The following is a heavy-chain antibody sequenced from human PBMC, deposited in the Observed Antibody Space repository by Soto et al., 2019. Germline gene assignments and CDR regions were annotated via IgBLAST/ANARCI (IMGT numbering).Heavy chain of an antibody. CDR1: GGSISSGGYS. CDR3: ARDSLSPAYSNYVGLYY. CDR2: IYHSGST. V-gene: IGHV4-30-2*01. Sequence: SETLSLTCYVSGGSISSGGYSWSWILHPLCKGMEWIGYIYHSGSTYYNPSLKSRVTISVDTSKNHFSLKLDSVTAADTAVYYCARDSLSPAYSNYVGLYYWGQGTLVTVSS. J-gene: IGHJ4*02. D-gene: IGHD4-4*01.